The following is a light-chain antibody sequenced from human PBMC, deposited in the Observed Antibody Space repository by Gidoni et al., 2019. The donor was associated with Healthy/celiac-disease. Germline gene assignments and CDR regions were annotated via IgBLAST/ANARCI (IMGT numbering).Light chain of an antibody. CDR2: DAS. CDR1: QGISSA. Sequence: AIQLTQSPSSLSASVGDRVTITCRASQGISSALAWYQQKPGNAPKLLIYDASSLESGVPSRFSGSGSGTDFTLTISSLQPEDFATYYCQQFNSYPQGFTFGPGTKVDIK. CDR3: QQFNSYPQGFT. V-gene: IGKV1-13*02. J-gene: IGKJ3*01.